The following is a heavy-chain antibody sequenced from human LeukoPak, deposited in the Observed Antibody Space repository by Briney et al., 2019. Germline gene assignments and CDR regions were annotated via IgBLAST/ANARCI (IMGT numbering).Heavy chain of an antibody. D-gene: IGHD1-26*01. V-gene: IGHV1-46*01. CDR1: GYTFTSYY. Sequence: GASVKVSCKASGYTFTSYYMHWVRQAPGQGLEWMGTINPSGGSTSYAQKFQGRVTMTRDTSTSTVYMELSSLRSEDTAVYYCARVQIRIVGATDYFDYWGQGTLVSVSS. CDR2: INPSGGST. J-gene: IGHJ4*02. CDR3: ARVQIRIVGATDYFDY.